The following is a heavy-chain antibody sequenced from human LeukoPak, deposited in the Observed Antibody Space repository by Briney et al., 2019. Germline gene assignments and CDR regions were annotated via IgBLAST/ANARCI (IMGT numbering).Heavy chain of an antibody. D-gene: IGHD1-1*01. CDR3: ARDETGTYNWFDP. J-gene: IGHJ5*02. CDR1: GGTFSSYA. V-gene: IGHV1-69*13. CDR2: IIPIFGTA. Sequence: GASVKVSCKASGGTFSSYAISWVRQAPGQGLERMGGIIPIFGTANYAQKFQGRVTITADESTSTAYMELSSLRSEDTAVYYCARDETGTYNWFDPWGQGTLVTVSS.